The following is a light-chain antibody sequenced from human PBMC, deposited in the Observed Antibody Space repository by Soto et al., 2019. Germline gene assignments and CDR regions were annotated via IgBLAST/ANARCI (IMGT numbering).Light chain of an antibody. CDR1: ISNIGTNY. J-gene: IGLJ1*01. V-gene: IGLV1-47*01. CDR3: AAWDDTVRSYV. Sequence: QSVLTQPPSVSGTPGQRVTISCSGGISNIGTNYVHWFQQLPGTAPKVLSNRDNQRPSGVPDRFSGSKSGTSASLAISGLQSEDDAEYYCAAWDDTVRSYVFGTGTKVTVL. CDR2: RDN.